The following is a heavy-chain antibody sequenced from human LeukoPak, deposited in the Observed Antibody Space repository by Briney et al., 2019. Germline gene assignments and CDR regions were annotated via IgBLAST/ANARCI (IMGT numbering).Heavy chain of an antibody. CDR1: GFTFSSYW. J-gene: IGHJ4*02. V-gene: IGHV3-74*01. CDR3: ARDLSGGSRDYYFDY. D-gene: IGHD3-16*01. CDR2: INSDGSST. Sequence: GGSLRLSCAASGFTFSSYWMHWVRQAPGKGLVWVSRINSDGSSTSYADSVKGRFTISRDNAKNSLYLQMNSLRAEDTAVYYCARDLSGGSRDYYFDYWGQGTLVTVSS.